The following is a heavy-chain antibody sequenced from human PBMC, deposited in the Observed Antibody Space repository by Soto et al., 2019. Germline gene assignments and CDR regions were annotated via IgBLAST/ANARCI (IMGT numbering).Heavy chain of an antibody. CDR3: ARPNEGYIGSSEV. CDR1: GGSISSSSYY. Sequence: QLQLQESGPGLVKPSETLSLTCTVSGGSISSSSYYWGWIRQPPGKGLEWIGSIYYSGSTYYNPFLKSRVTISEDKSKNQFSLKLSSVTAADTAVYYFARPNEGYIGSSEVWCQGTLVTVSS. D-gene: IGHD5-12*01. CDR2: IYYSGST. V-gene: IGHV4-39*01. J-gene: IGHJ4*02.